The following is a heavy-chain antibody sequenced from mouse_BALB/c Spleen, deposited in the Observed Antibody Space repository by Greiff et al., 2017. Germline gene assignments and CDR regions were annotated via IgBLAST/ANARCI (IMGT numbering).Heavy chain of an antibody. CDR1: GYAFTNYL. D-gene: IGHD2-2*01. V-gene: IGHV1-54*01. CDR2: INPGSGGT. J-gene: IGHJ3*01. Sequence: QVQLQQSGAELVRPGTSVKVSCKASGYAFTNYLIEWVKQRPGQGLEWIGVINPGSGGTNYNEKFKGKATLTADESSSTAYMQLSSLTSDDSAVYFCARDGYGFAYWGQGTLVTVSA. CDR3: ARDGYGFAY.